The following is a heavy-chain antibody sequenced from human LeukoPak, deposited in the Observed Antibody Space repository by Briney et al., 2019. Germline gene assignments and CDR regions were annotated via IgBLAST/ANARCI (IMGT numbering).Heavy chain of an antibody. CDR1: GFTFSSYG. Sequence: GGSLRLSCAASGFTFSSYGMSWVRQAPGKGLEWVSAISGSGGSTYYADSVKGRFTISRDNSKNTLYLQMNSLRAEDTAVYYCAKDFEVAGFLGGYWGQGTLVTVSS. J-gene: IGHJ4*02. CDR2: ISGSGGST. V-gene: IGHV3-23*01. D-gene: IGHD6-19*01. CDR3: AKDFEVAGFLGGY.